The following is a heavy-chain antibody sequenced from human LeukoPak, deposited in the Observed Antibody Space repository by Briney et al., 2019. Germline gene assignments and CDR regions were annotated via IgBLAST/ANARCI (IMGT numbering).Heavy chain of an antibody. CDR3: ASAMWIQLWTRRGPSFDY. J-gene: IGHJ4*02. Sequence: PSETLSLTCTVSGGSISSYDWSWIRQTPGKGLEWIGDIYYSGSTNYNPSLKSRVIISVDTSKNQFSLKLSSVTAADTAVYYCASAMWIQLWTRRGPSFDYWGQGTLVTVSS. CDR2: IYYSGST. CDR1: GGSISSYD. D-gene: IGHD5-18*01. V-gene: IGHV4-59*01.